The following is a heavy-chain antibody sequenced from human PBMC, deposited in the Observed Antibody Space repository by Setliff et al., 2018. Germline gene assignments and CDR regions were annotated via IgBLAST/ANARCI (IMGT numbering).Heavy chain of an antibody. CDR3: ARGSGYSSSKYFQH. D-gene: IGHD5-18*01. V-gene: IGHV4-34*01. CDR1: GGSFSGYY. J-gene: IGHJ1*01. CDR2: INHSGST. Sequence: PSETLSLTCAVYGGSFSGYYWSWIRQPPGKGLEWIGEINHSGSTNYNPSLESRVTISVDTSKNQFSLKLSSVTAADTAVYYCARGSGYSSSKYFQHWGQGTLVTVSS.